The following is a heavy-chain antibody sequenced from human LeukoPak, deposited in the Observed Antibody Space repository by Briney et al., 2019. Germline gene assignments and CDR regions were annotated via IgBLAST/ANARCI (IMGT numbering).Heavy chain of an antibody. CDR2: IYTSGST. J-gene: IGHJ4*02. CDR1: GCSISSYY. V-gene: IGHV4-4*09. D-gene: IGHD5-12*01. CDR3: ARQQGGYEPFDY. Sequence: SETLSLTCTVSGCSISSYYWSWIRQPPGKGLEWIGYIYTSGSTNYNPSLKSRVTISVDTSKNQFSLKLSSVTAADTAVYYCARQQGGYEPFDYWGQGTLVTVSS.